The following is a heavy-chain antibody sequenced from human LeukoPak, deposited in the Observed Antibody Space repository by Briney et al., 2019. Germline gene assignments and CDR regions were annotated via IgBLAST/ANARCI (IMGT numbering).Heavy chain of an antibody. V-gene: IGHV4-59*01. D-gene: IGHD6-13*01. J-gene: IGHJ4*02. CDR3: ASQIMSSSRQAFDY. CDR1: GGSISNYY. Sequence: PSETLSLTCTVSGGSISNYYWSWIRQPPGKGLEWIGYIYYSGSTNYNPSPKSRVTISVDTSKNQFSLKLSSVTAADTAVYYCASQIMSSSRQAFDYWGQGTLVTVSS. CDR2: IYYSGST.